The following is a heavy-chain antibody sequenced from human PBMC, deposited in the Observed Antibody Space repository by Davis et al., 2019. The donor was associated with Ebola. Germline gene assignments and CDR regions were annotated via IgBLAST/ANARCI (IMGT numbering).Heavy chain of an antibody. V-gene: IGHV3-30*04. CDR1: GFTLSSYA. Sequence: PSESLSLSCAASGFTLSSYAMHWVRHAPGTGLEWEAVISSDGSNKDYANSVKDRFTTSSDNSKNTLYLQMNRLRAEDTAVYYCARDRSSYYYNGMDVWGQGTTVIVSS. CDR3: ARDRSSYYYNGMDV. D-gene: IGHD6-6*01. CDR2: ISSDGSNK. J-gene: IGHJ6*02.